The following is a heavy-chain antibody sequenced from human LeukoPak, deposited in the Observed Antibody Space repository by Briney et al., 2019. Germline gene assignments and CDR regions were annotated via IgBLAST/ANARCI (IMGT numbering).Heavy chain of an antibody. CDR2: IYYSGST. J-gene: IGHJ2*01. CDR1: GGSIRSSNW. Sequence: SETLSLTCAVSGGSIRSSNWWSWVRQPPGKGLEWIGYIYYSGSTNYNPSLKSRVTISVDTSKNQFSLKLTPVTAADTAVYYCARGDGDYFYYFNVWGRGTLVTVSS. D-gene: IGHD4-17*01. CDR3: ARGDGDYFYYFNV. V-gene: IGHV4-4*02.